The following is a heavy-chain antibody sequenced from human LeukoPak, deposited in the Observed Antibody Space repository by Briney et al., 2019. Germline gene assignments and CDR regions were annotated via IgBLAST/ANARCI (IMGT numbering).Heavy chain of an antibody. Sequence: GRSLRLSCAASGFTFDDYAMHWVRHAPGKGLEWASGISWNSGSIVYADSVKGRFTISRDNAKNSLYLQMNSLRAEDTALYYCARGGISSSGTGDYYFDYWGQGTLVTVSS. CDR3: ARGGISSSGTGDYYFDY. D-gene: IGHD6-19*01. CDR2: ISWNSGSI. CDR1: GFTFDDYA. J-gene: IGHJ4*02. V-gene: IGHV3-9*01.